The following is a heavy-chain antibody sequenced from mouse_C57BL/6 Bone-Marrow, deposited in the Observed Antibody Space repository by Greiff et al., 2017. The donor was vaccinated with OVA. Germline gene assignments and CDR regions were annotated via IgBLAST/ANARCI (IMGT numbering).Heavy chain of an antibody. D-gene: IGHD1-1*01. CDR2: INYDGSST. CDR3: ARQRLLRYAMDY. J-gene: IGHJ4*01. CDR1: GFTFSDYY. Sequence: EVQRVESEGGLVQPGSSMKLSCTASGFTFSDYYMAWVRQVPEKGLEWVANINYDGSSTYYLDSLKSRFIISRDNAKNILYLQMSSLKSEDTATYYCARQRLLRYAMDYWGQGTSVTVSS. V-gene: IGHV5-16*01.